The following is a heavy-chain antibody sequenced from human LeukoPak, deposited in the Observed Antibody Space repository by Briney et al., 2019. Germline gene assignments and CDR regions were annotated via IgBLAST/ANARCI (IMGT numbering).Heavy chain of an antibody. D-gene: IGHD1-26*01. CDR2: IYYSGST. Sequence: PSETLSLTCTVSGGSISSGSYYWGWIRQPPGKGLEWIGTIYYSGSTNYNPSLESRVTISVDTSKNQFSLKLSSVTAADTAVYYCARHSGSTDYFDYWGQGTLVTVSS. V-gene: IGHV4-39*01. CDR1: GGSISSGSYY. J-gene: IGHJ4*02. CDR3: ARHSGSTDYFDY.